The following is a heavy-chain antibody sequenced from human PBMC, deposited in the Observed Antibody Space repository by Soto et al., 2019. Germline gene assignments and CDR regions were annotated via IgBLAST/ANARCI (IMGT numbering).Heavy chain of an antibody. D-gene: IGHD7-27*01. CDR2: IYYSGNT. CDR3: ARRWGRTFDY. Sequence: PSETLSLTCTVSGGSIINGDYYWTWIRQPPGKGLEWIGYIYYSGNTYYNPSLKSRVMISVDTSKNQFSLNLSSVTAADTAVYYCARRWGRTFDYWGQGTLVTVSS. V-gene: IGHV4-30-4*01. CDR1: GGSIINGDYY. J-gene: IGHJ4*02.